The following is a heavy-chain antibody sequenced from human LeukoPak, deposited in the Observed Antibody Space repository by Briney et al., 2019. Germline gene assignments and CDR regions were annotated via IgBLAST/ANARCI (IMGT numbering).Heavy chain of an antibody. CDR3: ARAPGPRGFLIDY. D-gene: IGHD1-14*01. CDR1: GYSISSGYY. J-gene: IGHJ4*02. Sequence: SETLSLTCTVSGYSISSGYYWGWIRQPPGKGLEWIGSIYHSGSTYYNPSLKSRVTISVDTSKNQFSLKLSSVTAADTAVYYCARAPGPRGFLIDYWGQGTLVTVSS. CDR2: IYHSGST. V-gene: IGHV4-38-2*02.